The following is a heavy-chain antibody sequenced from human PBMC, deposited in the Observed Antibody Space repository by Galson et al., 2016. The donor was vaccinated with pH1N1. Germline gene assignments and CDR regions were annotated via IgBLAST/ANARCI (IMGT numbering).Heavy chain of an antibody. D-gene: IGHD5-24*01. Sequence: SLRLSCAASGFTSSNYWMHWVRQVPGKGLEWVANIKEDGSETYYVDSVKGRFTISRDNARDSLYLQMNSLRAEDTAVYYCARFNDGAWGQGTLVSVSS. CDR1: GFTSSNYW. J-gene: IGHJ4*02. CDR3: ARFNDGA. CDR2: IKEDGSET. V-gene: IGHV3-7*01.